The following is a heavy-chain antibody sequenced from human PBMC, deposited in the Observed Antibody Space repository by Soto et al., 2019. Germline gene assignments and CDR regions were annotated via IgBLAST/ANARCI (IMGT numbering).Heavy chain of an antibody. CDR1: GFTFSSYG. CDR3: ARDPDSSMVELLPYNWFDP. Sequence: GGSLRLSCAASGFTFSSYGMHWVRQAPGKGLEWVAVIWYDGSNKYYADSVKGRFTISRDNSKNTLYLQMNSLRAEDTAVYYCARDPDSSMVELLPYNWFDPWGQGTLVTVSS. J-gene: IGHJ5*02. CDR2: IWYDGSNK. V-gene: IGHV3-33*01. D-gene: IGHD1-7*01.